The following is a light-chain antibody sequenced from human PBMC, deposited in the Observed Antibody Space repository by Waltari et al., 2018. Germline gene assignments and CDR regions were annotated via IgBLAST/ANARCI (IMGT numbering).Light chain of an antibody. CDR2: DTS. CDR1: PAAVTRGHS. J-gene: IGLJ3*02. Sequence: QAVVPQEPSLTVSPGGRVTLPFGSTPAAVTRGHSPYRFQQKPGQAPRTLIYDTSNKHSWTPARFSGSLLGGKAALTLSGAQPEDEAEYYCLLSYSGARVFGGGTKLTVL. V-gene: IGLV7-46*01. CDR3: LLSYSGARV.